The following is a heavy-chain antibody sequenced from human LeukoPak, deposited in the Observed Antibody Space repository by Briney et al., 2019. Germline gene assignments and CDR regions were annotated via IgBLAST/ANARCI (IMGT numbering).Heavy chain of an antibody. V-gene: IGHV3-23*01. D-gene: IGHD3-22*01. Sequence: GGSLRLSCAASGFTFSSYAMSWVRQAPGKGLEWVSAISGSGGSTYYADSVKGRFTISRDNSKNTLYLQMNSLRAEDTAVYYCAKDRPPYYYDSSGYYPRGFDPWGQGTLVTVSS. CDR1: GFTFSSYA. CDR3: AKDRPPYYYDSSGYYPRGFDP. CDR2: ISGSGGST. J-gene: IGHJ5*02.